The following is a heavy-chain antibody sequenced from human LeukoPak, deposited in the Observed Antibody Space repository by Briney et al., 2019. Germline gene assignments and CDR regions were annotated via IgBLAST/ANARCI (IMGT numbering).Heavy chain of an antibody. J-gene: IGHJ4*02. D-gene: IGHD1-26*01. V-gene: IGHV3-7*01. CDR3: AKETGRWELE. CDR1: GFMLSNYW. Sequence: GGSLRLSCAASGFMLSNYWMSWVRQAPGKGLEWVANIREDGSEKYYMDSVKGRFTISRDNSKNTLYLQMNSLRAEDTAVYYCAKETGRWELEWGQGTLVTVSS. CDR2: IREDGSEK.